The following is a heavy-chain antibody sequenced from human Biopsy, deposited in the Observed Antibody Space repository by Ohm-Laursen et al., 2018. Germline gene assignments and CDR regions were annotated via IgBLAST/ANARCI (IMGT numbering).Heavy chain of an antibody. Sequence: TLSLTGTVSDDSIRNFYWTWIRQPPGQGLEWIGHASYSGYTNYNPSLKSRVTISVDASKNLFSLNLRSVTAADTAVYSCARLGNFWNAEDGLDLWGLGTMVTVSS. J-gene: IGHJ3*01. D-gene: IGHD3-3*01. V-gene: IGHV4-59*08. CDR3: ARLGNFWNAEDGLDL. CDR1: DDSIRNFY. CDR2: ASYSGYT.